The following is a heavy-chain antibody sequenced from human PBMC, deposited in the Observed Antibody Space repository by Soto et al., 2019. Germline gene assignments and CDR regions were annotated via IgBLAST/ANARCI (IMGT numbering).Heavy chain of an antibody. CDR3: ARDGGLWFGEPPGWFDP. D-gene: IGHD3-10*01. Sequence: QVQLVQSGAEVKKPGASVKVSCKASGYTFTSYGISWVRQAPGQGREWMGWVSAYNGNTNYAQKLQGRDAMTTDTSTSTAYMELRSLRSDDTAVYYCARDGGLWFGEPPGWFDPWGQGTLVTVSS. CDR1: GYTFTSYG. V-gene: IGHV1-18*01. CDR2: VSAYNGNT. J-gene: IGHJ5*02.